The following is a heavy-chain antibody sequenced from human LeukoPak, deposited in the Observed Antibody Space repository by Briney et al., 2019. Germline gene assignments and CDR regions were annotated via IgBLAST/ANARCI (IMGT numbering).Heavy chain of an antibody. D-gene: IGHD2-21*02. CDR3: ARGGMTAIRNDPLDI. V-gene: IGHV3-21*01. CDR2: ISISSKYI. Sequence: GGSLRLSCAASGFTLSTQEMPWVRKPPGKGLKWVASISISSKYIYYADSVKGRFTVSRDNAKNSLYLQMNSLGVEDTAVYFCARGGMTAIRNDPLDIWGQGTMVTVSS. J-gene: IGHJ3*02. CDR1: GFTLSTQE.